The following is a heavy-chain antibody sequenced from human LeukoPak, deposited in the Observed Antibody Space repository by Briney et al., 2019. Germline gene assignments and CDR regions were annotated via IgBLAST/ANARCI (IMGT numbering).Heavy chain of an antibody. J-gene: IGHJ4*02. CDR1: GFTFSNYA. CDR3: AKEIAAGGTPSFDF. CDR2: ISDSGGI. D-gene: IGHD6-13*01. V-gene: IGHV3-23*01. Sequence: GGSLRLSCAASGFTFSNYAMSWVRQAPGKGLEWVSGISDSGGIYYVDSVKGRFTISRDNSKNMLHLEMNSLKVEDTAIYYCAKEIAAGGTPSFDFWGQGILVGVSS.